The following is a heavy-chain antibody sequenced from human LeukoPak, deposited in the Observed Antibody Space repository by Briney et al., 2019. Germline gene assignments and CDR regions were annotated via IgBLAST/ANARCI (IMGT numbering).Heavy chain of an antibody. CDR2: ISSSGNTI. J-gene: IGHJ4*02. CDR3: ASVHRALNY. CDR1: GFTFSIYE. V-gene: IGHV3-48*03. D-gene: IGHD1-1*01. Sequence: GGSLRPSCAASGFTFSIYEMNWVRQAPGKGLEWVSYISSSGNTIYHADFVKGRFTISRDNAKNSLYLQMNSLRAEDTAVYYCASVHRALNYWGQGTLVTVSS.